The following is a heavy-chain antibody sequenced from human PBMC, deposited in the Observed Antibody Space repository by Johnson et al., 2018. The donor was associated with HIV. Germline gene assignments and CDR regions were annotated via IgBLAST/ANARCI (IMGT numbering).Heavy chain of an antibody. V-gene: IGHV3-66*01. CDR1: GFTFSSYA. J-gene: IGHJ3*02. CDR2: IYSGGST. CDR3: ARGRLGDPFPGAFDI. D-gene: IGHD3-16*01. Sequence: MQLVESGGGLVQPGGSLRLSCAASGFTFSSYAMHWVRQAPGKGLEWVSVIYSGGSTYYADSVKGRFTISRDNSKNTLYLQMNSLRAEDTAVYYCARGRLGDPFPGAFDIWGQWTMVTVSS.